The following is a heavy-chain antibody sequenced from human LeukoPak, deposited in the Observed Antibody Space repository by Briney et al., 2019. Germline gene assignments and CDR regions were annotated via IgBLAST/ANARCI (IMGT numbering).Heavy chain of an antibody. D-gene: IGHD6-13*01. CDR3: ARAAAAGLDS. V-gene: IGHV4-61*02. J-gene: IGHJ4*02. CDR1: DGPISSGSYY. Sequence: SETLSLTCTVSDGPISSGSYYWTWIRQPAGKGLEWIGRISTSGSTNYNPSLKSRVTISADTSKNQFSLKLNSVTAADTAVYYCARAAAAGLDSWGQGTLVTVSS. CDR2: ISTSGST.